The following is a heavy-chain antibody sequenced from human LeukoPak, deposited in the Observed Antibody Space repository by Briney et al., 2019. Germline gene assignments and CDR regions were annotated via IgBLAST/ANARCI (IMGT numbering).Heavy chain of an antibody. V-gene: IGHV3-30*19. CDR2: ISYDGSNK. D-gene: IGHD2-2*01. CDR3: ARPYCSSTSCPNWFDP. CDR1: GFTLSSYG. J-gene: IGHJ5*02. Sequence: GRSLRLSCAASGFTLSSYGMHWVRQAPGKGLEWVAVISYDGSNKYYADSVKGRFTISRDNSKNTLYLQMNSLRAEDTAVYYCARPYCSSTSCPNWFDPWGQGTLVTVSS.